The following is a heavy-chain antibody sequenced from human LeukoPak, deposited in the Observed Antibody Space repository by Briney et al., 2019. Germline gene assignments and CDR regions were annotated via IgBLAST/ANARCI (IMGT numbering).Heavy chain of an antibody. CDR1: GFTFSIYE. CDR3: ARGRWFDP. V-gene: IGHV3-48*03. CDR2: ISGSGSTI. Sequence: GGSLRLSCAASGFTFSIYEMNWVRQAPGKGLEWVSFISGSGSTIHFADSVKGRFTISRDNAKNSLYLQMNSLRGEDTAVYYCARGRWFDPWGQGTMVTVSS. J-gene: IGHJ5*02.